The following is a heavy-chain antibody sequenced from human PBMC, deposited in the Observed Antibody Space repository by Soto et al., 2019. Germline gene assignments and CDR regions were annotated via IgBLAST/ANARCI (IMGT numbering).Heavy chain of an antibody. CDR1: GFTFDDYA. CDR3: AKDAYYDFWSGQYGMDV. D-gene: IGHD3-3*01. V-gene: IGHV3-9*01. J-gene: IGHJ6*02. Sequence: HPGGSLRLSCAASGFTFDDYAMHWVRQAPGKGLEWVSGISWNSGSIGYADSVKGRFTISRDNAKNSLYLQMNSLRAEDTALYYCAKDAYYDFWSGQYGMDVWGQGTTVTVSS. CDR2: ISWNSGSI.